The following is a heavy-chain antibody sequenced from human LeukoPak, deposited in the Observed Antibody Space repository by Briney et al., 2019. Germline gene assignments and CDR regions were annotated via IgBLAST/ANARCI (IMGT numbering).Heavy chain of an antibody. Sequence: GGSLRLSCVASGLXVDRNYMSWVRQAPGKGLEWVAVMYTDGTTYYAESVKGRFTISRDTSKNTLYLQMSGLKVEDTALYYCARDVSGDGPLDSWGQGTLATVFS. CDR1: GLXVDRNY. CDR3: ARDVSGDGPLDS. V-gene: IGHV3-53*01. CDR2: MYTDGTT. J-gene: IGHJ4*02. D-gene: IGHD2-21*02.